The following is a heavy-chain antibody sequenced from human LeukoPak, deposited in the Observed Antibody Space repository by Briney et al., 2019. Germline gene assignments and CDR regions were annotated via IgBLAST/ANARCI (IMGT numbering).Heavy chain of an antibody. J-gene: IGHJ5*02. Sequence: SSETLSLTCTVSGGSISSSSYYWGWIRQPPGKGLEWIGSIYYSGSTYYNPSLKSRVTISVDTSKNQFSLKLSSVTAADTAVYYCARSGPSMVRDPKPHWFDPRGQGTLVTVSS. CDR1: GGSISSSSYY. CDR2: IYYSGST. V-gene: IGHV4-39*07. CDR3: ARSGPSMVRDPKPHWFDP. D-gene: IGHD3-10*01.